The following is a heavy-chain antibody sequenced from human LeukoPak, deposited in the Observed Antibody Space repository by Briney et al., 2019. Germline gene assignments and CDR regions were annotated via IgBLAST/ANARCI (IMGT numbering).Heavy chain of an antibody. CDR3: ARDRPTKWFGELLI. Sequence: GGSLRLSCAASGFTFSSYWMSWVRQAPGKGLEWVANIKQDGSEKYYVDSVKGRFTISRDNAKNSLYLQMNSLRAEDTAVYYCARDRPTKWFGELLIWGQGTLVTVSS. V-gene: IGHV3-7*01. CDR1: GFTFSSYW. CDR2: IKQDGSEK. J-gene: IGHJ4*02. D-gene: IGHD3-10*01.